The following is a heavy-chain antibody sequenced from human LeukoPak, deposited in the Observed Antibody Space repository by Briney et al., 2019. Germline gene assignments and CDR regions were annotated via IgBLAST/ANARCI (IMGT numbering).Heavy chain of an antibody. V-gene: IGHV4-34*01. D-gene: IGHD3-22*01. CDR1: GGSFSGYY. CDR2: INHSGST. Sequence: PSETLSLTCAVHGGSFSGYYWSWIRQPPGKGLEWIGEINHSGSTNYNPSLKSRVTISVDTSKNQFSLKLSSVTAADTAVYYCARGRDYYDSSALSYWGQGTLVTVSS. J-gene: IGHJ4*02. CDR3: ARGRDYYDSSALSY.